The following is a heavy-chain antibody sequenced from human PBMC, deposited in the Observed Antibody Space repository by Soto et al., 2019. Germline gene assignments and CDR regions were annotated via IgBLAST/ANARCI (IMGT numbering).Heavy chain of an antibody. CDR2: ISFDGSNK. Sequence: QVQLVESGGGVVEPGRSLRLSCTASGFTFSSYNMHWVRQAPGEGLEWVAVISFDGSNKYNADSVMGRFTISRDNSENTLYLQMNSLRAEDTAVYYCAKGLGQFYYYYGMDVWGQGTTVTVSS. J-gene: IGHJ6*02. V-gene: IGHV3-30*18. CDR1: GFTFSSYN. D-gene: IGHD7-27*01. CDR3: AKGLGQFYYYYGMDV.